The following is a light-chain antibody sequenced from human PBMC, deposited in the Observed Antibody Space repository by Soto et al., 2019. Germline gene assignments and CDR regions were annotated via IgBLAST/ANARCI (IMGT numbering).Light chain of an antibody. J-gene: IGLJ1*01. V-gene: IGLV2-14*01. CDR3: SSYRSSSTYV. CDR1: SSDVGGYNY. Sequence: QSVLTQPASVSGSPGQSITISCTGTSSDVGGYNYVSWSQHHPGKAPQLIIFEVSNRPSGVSSRFSGSKSGNTASLTISGLQAEDEADYYCSSYRSSSTYVFGTGTKV. CDR2: EVS.